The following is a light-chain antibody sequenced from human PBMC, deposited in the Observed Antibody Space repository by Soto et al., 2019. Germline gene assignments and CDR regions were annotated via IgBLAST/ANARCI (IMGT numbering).Light chain of an antibody. J-gene: IGKJ1*01. Sequence: DIQMTQSPSSLSASVGDRVTITCRASQVISNYLAWYQQKPGKVPKLLIYAASTLQSGVPSRFSGSVFGSHFTLTIKIQQPKDVGTYYCQKYNSDPVTFGQWTKLE. CDR1: QVISNY. V-gene: IGKV1-27*01. CDR3: QKYNSDPVT. CDR2: AAS.